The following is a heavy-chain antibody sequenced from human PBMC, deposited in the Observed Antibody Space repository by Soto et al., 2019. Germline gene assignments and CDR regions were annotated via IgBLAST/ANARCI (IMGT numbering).Heavy chain of an antibody. CDR3: AKDWGHFNDFWSGYMYSGGMDV. D-gene: IGHD3-3*01. J-gene: IGHJ6*02. CDR2: ISWDGGST. Sequence: PGGSLRLSCAASGFTFDDYTIHWVRQAPGKGLEWVSLISWDGGSTYYADSVKGRFTISRDNSKNSLYLQMNSLRTEDTALYYCAKDWGHFNDFWSGYMYSGGMDVWGQGTTVTVSS. CDR1: GFTFDDYT. V-gene: IGHV3-43*01.